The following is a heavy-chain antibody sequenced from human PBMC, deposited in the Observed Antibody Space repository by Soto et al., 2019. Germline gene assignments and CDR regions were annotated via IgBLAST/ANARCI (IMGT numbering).Heavy chain of an antibody. CDR3: ARGKCSSPNLYYYDSGMDV. D-gene: IGHD6-13*01. CDR1: GYTFTSYD. CDR2: MNPNSGNT. V-gene: IGHV1-8*01. Sequence: ASVKVSCKASGYTFTSYDINWVRQATGQGLEWMGGMNPNSGNTGYAQKFQGRVTMTRHTSISTAYMELSSLRSEDTAVCYCARGKCSSPNLYYYDSGMDVWGQGTPVTVSS. J-gene: IGHJ6*02.